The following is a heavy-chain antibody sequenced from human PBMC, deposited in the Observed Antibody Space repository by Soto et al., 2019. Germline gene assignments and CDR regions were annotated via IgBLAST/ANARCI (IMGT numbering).Heavy chain of an antibody. CDR1: GFTFSSYS. J-gene: IGHJ6*03. CDR3: ARRYDCWSGYLVYYYMDV. Sequence: EVQLVESGGGLVKPGGSLRLSCAASGFTFSSYSMNWVRQAPGKGLEWVSSISSSSSYIYYADSVKGRFTISRDNAKNSLYLQMNSLRAEDTAVYYCARRYDCWSGYLVYYYMDVWGKGTTVTVSS. CDR2: ISSSSSYI. D-gene: IGHD3-3*01. V-gene: IGHV3-21*01.